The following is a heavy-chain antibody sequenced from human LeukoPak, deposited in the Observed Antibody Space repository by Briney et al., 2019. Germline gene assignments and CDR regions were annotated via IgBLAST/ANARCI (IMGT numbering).Heavy chain of an antibody. V-gene: IGHV4-31*03. J-gene: IGHJ4*02. CDR2: IYYSGST. CDR1: GGSISSGGYY. D-gene: IGHD3-22*01. Sequence: SETLSLTCTVSGGSISSGGYYWSWIRQHPGKGLEWIGYIYYSGSTYYNPSLKSRVTISVDTSKNQFSLKLSSVTAADTAVYYCARTPGNYDSSGYDYWGQGTLVTVSS. CDR3: ARTPGNYDSSGYDY.